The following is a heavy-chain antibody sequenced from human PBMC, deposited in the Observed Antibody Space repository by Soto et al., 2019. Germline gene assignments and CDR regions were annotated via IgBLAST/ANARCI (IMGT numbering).Heavy chain of an antibody. V-gene: IGHV1-18*01. CDR3: ARAARLWSFPY. Sequence: QVQLVQSGPEVKKPGASVKVSCKASGYTFTKYGISWVRQAPGQGLEWMGWINVYNGNTDYVEKLQGRVTMTTVTSQSTANMELRSLRSDDTAVYYCARAARLWSFPYWGQGTLVTVSS. CDR1: GYTFTKYG. CDR2: INVYNGNT. J-gene: IGHJ4*02. D-gene: IGHD5-18*01.